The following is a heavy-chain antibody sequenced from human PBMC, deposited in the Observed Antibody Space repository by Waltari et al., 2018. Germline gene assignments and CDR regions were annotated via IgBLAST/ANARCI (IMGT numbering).Heavy chain of an antibody. CDR3: ARDLSYSSTVDSDY. CDR2: IYTSGST. CDR1: GGSISSGSYY. D-gene: IGHD6-13*01. J-gene: IGHJ4*02. V-gene: IGHV4-61*02. Sequence: QVQLQESGPGLVKPSQTLSLTCTVSGGSISSGSYYGRWIRQPAGKGLEWIGRIYTSGSTNYNPSLKNRVTISVDTSKNQFSLKLSSVTAADTAVYYCARDLSYSSTVDSDYWGQGTLVTVSS.